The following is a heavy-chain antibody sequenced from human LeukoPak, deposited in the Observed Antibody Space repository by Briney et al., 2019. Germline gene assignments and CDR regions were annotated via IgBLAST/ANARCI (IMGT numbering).Heavy chain of an antibody. D-gene: IGHD1-26*01. CDR2: INPSAGST. CDR1: GYTFTTYY. CDR3: ARGGLKLLAPLDY. Sequence: GASVTVSCKPSGYTFTTYYMHWVRQAPGQGLEWMGIINPSAGSTSYAQNFQGRVTMTRDTSTSTVYMELSSLRSEDTAVYYCARGGLKLLAPLDYWGQGTPVTVSS. V-gene: IGHV1-46*01. J-gene: IGHJ4*02.